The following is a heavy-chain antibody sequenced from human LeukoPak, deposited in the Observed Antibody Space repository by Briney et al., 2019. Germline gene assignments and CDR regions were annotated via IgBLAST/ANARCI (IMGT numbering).Heavy chain of an antibody. J-gene: IGHJ4*02. D-gene: IGHD3-3*01. Sequence: GASVKVSCKASGYTFTGYYMHWVRQAPGQGLEWMGWINPNSGGTNYAQKFQGRVTMTRDTSISTAYMELSRLRSDDTAVYYCARGVLLYYDFWSGYYSNYYFDYWGQGTLVTVSS. CDR1: GYTFTGYY. CDR2: INPNSGGT. V-gene: IGHV1-2*02. CDR3: ARGVLLYYDFWSGYYSNYYFDY.